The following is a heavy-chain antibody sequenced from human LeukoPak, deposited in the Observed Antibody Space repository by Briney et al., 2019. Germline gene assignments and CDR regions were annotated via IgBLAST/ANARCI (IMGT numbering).Heavy chain of an antibody. D-gene: IGHD2-15*01. Sequence: GASVKVSCKASGYTFNDYYMHWVRQAPGQGLEWMGRINPNSGGTNYAQKFQGRVSMTTDTSISTAYMELSRLRSDDTAVYYCSTVGIVVPVGTDAFDIWGQGTMVTVSA. V-gene: IGHV1-2*06. CDR3: STVGIVVPVGTDAFDI. CDR1: GYTFNDYY. CDR2: INPNSGGT. J-gene: IGHJ3*02.